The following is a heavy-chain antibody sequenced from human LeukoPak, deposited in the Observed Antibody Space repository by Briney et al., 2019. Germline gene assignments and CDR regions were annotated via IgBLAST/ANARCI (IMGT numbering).Heavy chain of an antibody. CDR3: ATLIDDNDFWSPSDI. Sequence: PSETLSLTCAVSGASFSGYYWSWIRQPPGKGLEWIGEMNNSGISNYNSSLKSRVTISVDTSKNQFYLQLTSVTAAHAAVYVCATLIDDNDFWSPSDIWGQGTVVTVSS. V-gene: IGHV4-34*01. D-gene: IGHD3-3*01. CDR1: GASFSGYY. J-gene: IGHJ3*02. CDR2: MNNSGIS.